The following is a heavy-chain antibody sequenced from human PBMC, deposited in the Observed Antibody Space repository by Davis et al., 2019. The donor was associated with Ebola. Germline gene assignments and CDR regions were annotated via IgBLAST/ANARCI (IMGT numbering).Heavy chain of an antibody. D-gene: IGHD2-2*02. CDR1: GFTFSSYW. J-gene: IGHJ6*02. CDR2: INSDGSST. V-gene: IGHV3-74*01. Sequence: HTGGSLRLSCAASGFTFSSYWMHWVRQAPGKGLVWVSRINSDGSSTSYADSVKGRFTISRDNAKNSLYLQMNSLRAEDTAVYYCAREDIVVVPAAIKVYYYYGMDVWGQGTTVTVSS. CDR3: AREDIVVVPAAIKVYYYYGMDV.